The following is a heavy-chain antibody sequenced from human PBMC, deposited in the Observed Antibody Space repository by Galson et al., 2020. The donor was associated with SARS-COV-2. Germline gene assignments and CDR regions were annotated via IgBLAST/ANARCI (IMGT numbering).Heavy chain of an antibody. D-gene: IGHD2-8*01. CDR1: GFTFSNAW. V-gene: IGHV3-11*04. CDR2: ISSSGTTI. CDR3: AKSAGRFAVCYQFDL. Sequence: TGGSLRLSCAASGFTFSNAWMSWVRQAPGKGLEWISYISSSGTTIYYADSVKGRFTISRDDAKNSLYLQMSSLSAEDTAVYYCAKSAGRFAVCYQFDLWGQGTLVTVSS. J-gene: IGHJ4*02.